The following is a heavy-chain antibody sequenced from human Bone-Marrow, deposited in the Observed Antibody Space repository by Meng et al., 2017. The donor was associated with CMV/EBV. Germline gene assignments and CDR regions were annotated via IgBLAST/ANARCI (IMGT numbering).Heavy chain of an antibody. V-gene: IGHV4-31*02. CDR3: ARESYYYDSSGYFNWFDP. CDR2: IYYSGST. D-gene: IGHD3-22*01. Sequence: SIRSGGYYWSLIRQHPGKGLEWIGYIYYSGSTYYNPSLKSRVTISVDTSKNQFSLKLSSVTAADTAVYYCARESYYYDSSGYFNWFDPWGQGTLVTVSS. J-gene: IGHJ5*02. CDR1: SIRSGGYY.